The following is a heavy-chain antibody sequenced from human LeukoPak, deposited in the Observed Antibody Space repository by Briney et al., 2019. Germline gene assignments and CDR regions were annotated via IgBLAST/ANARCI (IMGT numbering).Heavy chain of an antibody. J-gene: IGHJ4*02. Sequence: PGGSLRLSCAASGFTFSSYEMNWVRQAPGKGLEWVSYISTSGSTICYADSVKGRFTISRDNAKKSLYLQMNSLRAEDTAVYYCASKYSSSWDGDYWGQGTLVTVSS. CDR3: ASKYSSSWDGDY. V-gene: IGHV3-48*03. CDR1: GFTFSSYE. CDR2: ISTSGSTI. D-gene: IGHD6-13*01.